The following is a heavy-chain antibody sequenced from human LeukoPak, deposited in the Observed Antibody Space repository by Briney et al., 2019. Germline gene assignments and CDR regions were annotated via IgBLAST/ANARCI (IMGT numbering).Heavy chain of an antibody. V-gene: IGHV4-34*01. D-gene: IGHD3-10*01. CDR1: GGSFSGYY. CDR2: INHSGST. CDR3: ARLGVGYYYYYGMDV. Sequence: SETLSLTCAVYGGSFSGYYWSWIRQPPGKGLEWIGEINHSGSTNYNSSLKSRVTISVDTSKNQFSLKLSSVTAADTAVYYCARLGVGYYYYYGMDVWGQGTTVTVSS. J-gene: IGHJ6*02.